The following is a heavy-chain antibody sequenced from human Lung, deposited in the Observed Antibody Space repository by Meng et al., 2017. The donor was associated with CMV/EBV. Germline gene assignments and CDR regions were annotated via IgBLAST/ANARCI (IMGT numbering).Heavy chain of an antibody. CDR1: GGTFSSYA. CDR2: FIPIFGTA. D-gene: IGHD2-2*01. V-gene: IGHV1-69*05. CDR3: AREGGCSSTSCYYYYGMDV. Sequence: SVKVSCKVSGGTFSSYAISWVRQAPGQGLEWMGGFIPIFGTANYAQKFQGRVTITTDESTSTAYMELSSLRSEDTAVYYCAREGGCSSTSCYYYYGMDVWGQGTTVTVSS. J-gene: IGHJ6*02.